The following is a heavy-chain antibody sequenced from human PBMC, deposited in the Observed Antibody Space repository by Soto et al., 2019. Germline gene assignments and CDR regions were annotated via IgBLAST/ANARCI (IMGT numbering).Heavy chain of an antibody. Sequence: QVQLVQSGAEVKKPGASVKVSCKASGYTFTSYGISWVRQAPGQGLEWMGWISAYNGNTNYAQKLQGRGTMTTDTSTSTAYMELRSLRSDDTAVYYCATYCSGGSCYGTYGMDVWGQGTTVTVSS. CDR1: GYTFTSYG. CDR3: ATYCSGGSCYGTYGMDV. V-gene: IGHV1-18*01. CDR2: ISAYNGNT. J-gene: IGHJ6*02. D-gene: IGHD2-15*01.